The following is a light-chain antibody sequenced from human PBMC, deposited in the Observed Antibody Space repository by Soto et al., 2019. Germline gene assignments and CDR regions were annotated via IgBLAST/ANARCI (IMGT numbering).Light chain of an antibody. CDR2: DAS. CDR3: QQRSNWPLT. V-gene: IGKV3-11*01. J-gene: IGKJ5*01. Sequence: EIVLTQSPVTPCLYPVEVATPSCRASQSVSSYLAWYQQKPGQAPRLLIYDASNRATGIPARFSGSGSGTDFTLTISSLEPEDFAVYYCQQRSNWPLTFGQGTRLEIK. CDR1: QSVSSY.